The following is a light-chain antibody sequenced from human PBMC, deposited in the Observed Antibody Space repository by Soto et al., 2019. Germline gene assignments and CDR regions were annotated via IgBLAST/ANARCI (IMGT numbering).Light chain of an antibody. V-gene: IGLV7-46*01. Sequence: QAVVTQEPSLTVSPGGTVTLTCGSSTGAVTSGHYPYWFQQKPGQAPRTLIYDTYNKHSWTPARFSGSLLGGRAALILSGAQPEDEAEYYCLLSYSGAWVFGGGTKLTVL. CDR3: LLSYSGAWV. J-gene: IGLJ3*02. CDR2: DTY. CDR1: TGAVTSGHY.